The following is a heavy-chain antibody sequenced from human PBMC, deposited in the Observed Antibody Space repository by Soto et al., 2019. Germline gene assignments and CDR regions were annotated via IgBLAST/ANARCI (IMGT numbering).Heavy chain of an antibody. CDR2: IYPDDSDT. D-gene: IGHD1-26*01. J-gene: IGHJ4*02. CDR1: GSSFTTYW. V-gene: IGHV5-51*01. CDR3: ARGSGFYSFSFYFDY. Sequence: PGESLKISCKGSGSSFTTYWIGWVRQMPGKGLEWMAIIYPDDSDTRYSPSFRGQVTISADKSISTAYMQWGSLKASDTAMYYCARGSGFYSFSFYFDYWGKGTRVTVP.